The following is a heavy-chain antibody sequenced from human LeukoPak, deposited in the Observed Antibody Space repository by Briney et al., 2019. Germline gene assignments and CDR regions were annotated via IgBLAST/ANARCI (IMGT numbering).Heavy chain of an antibody. Sequence: GGSLRLSCAASGFSFSIYAMSWVRQAPGKGLEWVSAISPGGDTIYYLDSVKGRFTISRDNSKNTLYLQMNSLRAEDTAVYYCERRTTVVGPAPFDHWGQGTLVTVSS. CDR2: ISPGGDTI. CDR1: GFSFSIYA. J-gene: IGHJ4*02. V-gene: IGHV3-23*01. CDR3: ERRTTVVGPAPFDH. D-gene: IGHD4-23*01.